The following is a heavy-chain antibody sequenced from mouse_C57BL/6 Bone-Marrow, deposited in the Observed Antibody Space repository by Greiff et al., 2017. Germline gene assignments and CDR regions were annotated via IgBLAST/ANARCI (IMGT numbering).Heavy chain of an antibody. CDR2: IDPSDSYT. Sequence: QVQLKQPGAELVMPGASVKLSCKASGYTFTSYWMHWVKQRPGQGLEWIGEIDPSDSYTNYNQKFKGKSTLTVDKSSSTAYMQLSSLTSEDSAVYYCAREDLGIYYGSSRFAYWGQGTLVTVSA. CDR1: GYTFTSYW. CDR3: AREDLGIYYGSSRFAY. V-gene: IGHV1-69*01. J-gene: IGHJ3*01. D-gene: IGHD1-1*01.